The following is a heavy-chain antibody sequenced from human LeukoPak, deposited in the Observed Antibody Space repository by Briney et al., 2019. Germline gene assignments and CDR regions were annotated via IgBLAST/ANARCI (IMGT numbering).Heavy chain of an antibody. J-gene: IGHJ4*02. D-gene: IGHD3-10*01. V-gene: IGHV4-4*07. CDR3: ARDGADVYGRAFDY. CDR2: IHASGTT. Sequence: SETLSLTCNVSGGSISSYFWTWIRQPAGKGLEWIGRIHASGTTNYNSSLKSRVSMSVDTSKNQFSLKLTSVTAADTAVYFCARDGADVYGRAFDYWGQGTLVSVSS. CDR1: GGSISSYF.